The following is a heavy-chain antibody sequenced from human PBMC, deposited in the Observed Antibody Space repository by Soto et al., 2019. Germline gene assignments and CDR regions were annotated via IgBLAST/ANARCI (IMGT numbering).Heavy chain of an antibody. Sequence: VQLVQSGGEVKKPGASVKVSCKTSGYTFTSYGISWVRQAPGQGLERMGWISGYNGNTDYARRVQGRVTMTTDTSTSTAFMELRSLRVDDTAVYYCARGSRTRGYSYDSWGQGTLVTVSS. J-gene: IGHJ5*01. D-gene: IGHD5-18*01. CDR1: GYTFTSYG. CDR3: ARGSRTRGYSYDS. CDR2: ISGYNGNT. V-gene: IGHV1-18*01.